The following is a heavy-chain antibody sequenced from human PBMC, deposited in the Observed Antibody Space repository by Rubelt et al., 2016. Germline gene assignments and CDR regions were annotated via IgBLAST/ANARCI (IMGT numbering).Heavy chain of an antibody. V-gene: IGHV3-66*01. CDR2: IYSGGST. CDR1: GFTVSSNY. D-gene: IGHD7-27*01. J-gene: IGHJ4*02. Sequence: EVQLVESGGGSVQPGGSLRLSCAASGFTVSSNYMSWVRQAPGKGLEWVSVIYSGGSTYYADSVKGRFTISSGTSMNPLYLQMNSLRAEVTAVYYCARNWGFAYCGQGTLVTVSS. CDR3: ARNWGFAY.